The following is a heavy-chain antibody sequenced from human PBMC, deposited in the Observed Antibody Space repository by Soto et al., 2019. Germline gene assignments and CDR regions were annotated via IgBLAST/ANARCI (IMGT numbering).Heavy chain of an antibody. D-gene: IGHD1-26*01. J-gene: IGHJ4*02. Sequence: QITLRESGPTRVRPTQPLTLTCDFSGFSLTTSGVGVAWIRQPPGKAPEWLAVIYWDDDKRYSPTLKSRLTITKDTCKIPVVLTMTNTDPVDTGTYYCAHRALYSGSYWDGGYFDTWGQGTPVTVSS. CDR3: AHRALYSGSYWDGGYFDT. CDR2: IYWDDDK. CDR1: GFSLTTSGVG. V-gene: IGHV2-5*02.